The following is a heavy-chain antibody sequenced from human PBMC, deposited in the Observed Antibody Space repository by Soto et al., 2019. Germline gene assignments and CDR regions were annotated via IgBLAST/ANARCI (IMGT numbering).Heavy chain of an antibody. CDR1: GGSISSYY. D-gene: IGHD2-15*01. J-gene: IGHJ5*02. Sequence: SETLSLTCTVSGGSISSYYWSWLRQPPGKGLEWIGYIYYSGSTNYNPSLKSRVTISVDTSKNQFSLKLSSVTAADTAVYYCARDLDCSGRSCYPGSWFDPWGQGTLVTVSS. CDR2: IYYSGST. V-gene: IGHV4-59*01. CDR3: ARDLDCSGRSCYPGSWFDP.